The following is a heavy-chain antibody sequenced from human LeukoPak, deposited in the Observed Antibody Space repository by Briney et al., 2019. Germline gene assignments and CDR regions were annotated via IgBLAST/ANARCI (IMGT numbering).Heavy chain of an antibody. D-gene: IGHD3-10*01. CDR3: ARVPSGSYYPDY. CDR2: IGSSTTTI. V-gene: IGHV3-48*02. J-gene: IGHJ4*02. CDR1: GFTFSTYS. Sequence: GGSLRLSCAASGFTFSTYSMNWVRQAPGKGLEWVSYIGSSTTTIYYADSVKGRFTISRDSAKNSLYLQMNSLRDEDMAVYYCARVPSGSYYPDYWGQGTLVTVSS.